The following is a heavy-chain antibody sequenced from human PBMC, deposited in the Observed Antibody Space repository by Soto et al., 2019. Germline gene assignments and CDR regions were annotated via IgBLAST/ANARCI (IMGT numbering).Heavy chain of an antibody. CDR1: EFYFSSYC. CDR2: ISYDGSNK. CDR3: AKDLAIGAAGPAFDP. D-gene: IGHD6-13*01. J-gene: IGHJ5*02. V-gene: IGHV3-30*18. Sequence: GGSLILSCAASEFYFSSYCMHWVRTEPGKGLGWVAVISYDGSNKYYADSVKGRFTISRDNSKNTLYLQMNSLRAEDTAVYYCAKDLAIGAAGPAFDPWGQGTLVTVSS.